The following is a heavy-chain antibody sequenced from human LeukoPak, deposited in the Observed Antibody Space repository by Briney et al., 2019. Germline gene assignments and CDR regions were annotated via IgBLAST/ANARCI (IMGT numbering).Heavy chain of an antibody. CDR3: ARGAPIQLWLHWFDP. CDR1: GGSISSYY. D-gene: IGHD5-18*01. Sequence: SETLFLTCTVPGGSISSYYWSWIRQPPGKGLEWIGYIYYSGSTNYNPSLKSRVTISVDTSKNQFSLKLSSVTAADTAVYYCARGAPIQLWLHWFDPWGQGTLVTVSS. CDR2: IYYSGST. V-gene: IGHV4-59*01. J-gene: IGHJ5*02.